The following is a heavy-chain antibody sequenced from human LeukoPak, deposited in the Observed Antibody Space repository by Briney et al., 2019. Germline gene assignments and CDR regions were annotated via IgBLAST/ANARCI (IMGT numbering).Heavy chain of an antibody. CDR2: ISGSSSYI. D-gene: IGHD5-12*01. J-gene: IGHJ5*02. CDR1: GFTFSSYE. CDR3: ASTQYSGYDH. V-gene: IGHV3-21*01. Sequence: GGSLRLSCAASGFTFSSYEMNWVRQAPGKGLEWVSSISGSSSYIYYADSVKGRFTISRDNAKNSLYLQMNSLRAEDTAVYYCASTQYSGYDHWGQGTLVTVSS.